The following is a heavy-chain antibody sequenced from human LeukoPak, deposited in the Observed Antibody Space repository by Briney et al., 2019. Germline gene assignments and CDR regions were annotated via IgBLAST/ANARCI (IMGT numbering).Heavy chain of an antibody. CDR3: ARDRASNN. CDR2: IFYSGST. D-gene: IGHD4-11*01. V-gene: IGHV4-39*07. J-gene: IGHJ4*02. CDR1: GGSISTSNYY. Sequence: SETLSLTCTVSGGSISTSNYYWGWIRQPPGKGLEWIGNIFYSGSTYYGPSLKSRLTISLDTSRNQFSLKLSSVTAADTAVYYCARDRASNNWGQGTLVTVSS.